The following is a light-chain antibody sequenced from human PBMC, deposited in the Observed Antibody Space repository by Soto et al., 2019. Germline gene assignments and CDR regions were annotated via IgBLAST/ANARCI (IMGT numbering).Light chain of an antibody. CDR3: QSYDSSLSGSV. CDR2: DNN. J-gene: IGLJ3*02. V-gene: IGLV1-40*01. Sequence: QPVLTQPPSVSGAPGQRVTISCTGSSSNIGARFDVHWYQQLPGTAPKLLIYDNNDRPSGVPDRFSGSKSGTSASLAITGLQAEDEADYYCQSYDSSLSGSVFGGGTQLTVL. CDR1: SSNIGARFD.